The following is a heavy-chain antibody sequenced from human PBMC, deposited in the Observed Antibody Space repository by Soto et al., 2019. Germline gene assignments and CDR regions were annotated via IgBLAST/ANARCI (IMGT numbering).Heavy chain of an antibody. Sequence: ASVKVSCKASGYTFTNYYAHWVRQAPGQGLEWMGLINPSGGSTTYAQKFQGRVTMTRDTSANTDYLELSSLRSEDTAVYYCARDNSRDFGSGIKAWWFDPWGQGTLVTAPQ. J-gene: IGHJ5*02. CDR1: GYTFTNYY. D-gene: IGHD3-10*01. CDR2: INPSGGST. V-gene: IGHV1-46*01. CDR3: ARDNSRDFGSGIKAWWFDP.